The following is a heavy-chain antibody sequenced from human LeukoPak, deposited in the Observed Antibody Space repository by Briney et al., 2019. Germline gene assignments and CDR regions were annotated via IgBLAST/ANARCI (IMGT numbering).Heavy chain of an antibody. Sequence: GGSLRLSCAASGFTFISYAMSWVRQAPGKGLEWVSAISGSGGSTYYADSVKGRFTISRDNSKNTLYLQMNSMRAEDTAVYYCEKGSQWLALPATFNEYWGEGNLVSVSS. CDR3: EKGSQWLALPATFNEY. CDR2: ISGSGGST. D-gene: IGHD6-19*01. J-gene: IGHJ4*02. CDR1: GFTFISYA. V-gene: IGHV3-23*01.